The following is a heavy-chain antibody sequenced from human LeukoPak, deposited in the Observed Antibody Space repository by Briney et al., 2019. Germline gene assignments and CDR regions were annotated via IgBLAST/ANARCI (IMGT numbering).Heavy chain of an antibody. CDR3: ARSWSSGYWFPATASFDY. Sequence: GRSLRLSCAASGFIFSNYAIHWVRQAPGKGLEWVTAISYNGDNQHYADPVKGRFTISRDNAKNSLYLQMNSLRAEDTAVYYCARSWSSGYWFPATASFDYWGQGTLVTVSS. V-gene: IGHV3-30*03. J-gene: IGHJ4*02. CDR1: GFIFSNYA. CDR2: ISYNGDNQ. D-gene: IGHD3-22*01.